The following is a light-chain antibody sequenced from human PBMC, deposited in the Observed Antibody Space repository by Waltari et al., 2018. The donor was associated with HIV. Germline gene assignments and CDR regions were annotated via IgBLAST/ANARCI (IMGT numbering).Light chain of an antibody. CDR3: SSYTVPGTL. CDR2: DVS. CDR1: SSNLGASYY. Sequence: SALTQPASVSGSPGQSITISCTGTSSNLGASYYVSWYQQYPGKAPKLMIYDVSNRPSGVSTRFSGSKSGNTASLTISGLQAEDEADYYCSSYTVPGTLFGTGTRVTVL. J-gene: IGLJ1*01. V-gene: IGLV2-14*01.